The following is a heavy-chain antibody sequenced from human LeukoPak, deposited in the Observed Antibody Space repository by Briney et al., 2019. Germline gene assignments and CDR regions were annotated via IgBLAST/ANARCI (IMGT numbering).Heavy chain of an antibody. Sequence: VSRINIDGSSGSYADSVEGRFTISRDNAKNTLYLQMNSLRAEDTAVYYCTREVSESLYFDYWGQGTLVTVSS. CDR2: INIDGSSG. D-gene: IGHD1-26*01. J-gene: IGHJ4*02. CDR3: TREVSESLYFDY. V-gene: IGHV3-74*01.